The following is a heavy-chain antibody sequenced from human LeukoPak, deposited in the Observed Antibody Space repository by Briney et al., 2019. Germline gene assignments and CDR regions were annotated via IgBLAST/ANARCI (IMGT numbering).Heavy chain of an antibody. D-gene: IGHD3-10*01. J-gene: IGHJ4*02. CDR1: GGSFSGYY. V-gene: IGHV4-34*01. CDR3: ARGPHRRGSGGYLRYFDY. CDR2: INHSGST. Sequence: SETLSLTCAVYGGSFSGYYWSWIRQPPGKGLEWIGEINHSGSTNYNPSLKSRVTISVDTSKNQFSLKLSSVTAADTAVYYCARGPHRRGSGGYLRYFDYWGQGTLVTVSS.